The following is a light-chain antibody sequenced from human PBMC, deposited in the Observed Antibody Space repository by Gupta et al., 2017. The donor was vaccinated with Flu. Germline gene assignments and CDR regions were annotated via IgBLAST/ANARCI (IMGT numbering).Light chain of an antibody. V-gene: IGKV4-1*01. Sequence: DIVMTQSPDSLAVSLGERATINCKSSQSVFYSSNNKNYLFWYPQKPGHPPKLLIYWASTRESGVPDRFSGSGSGTDFTLTISRLQAEDVAVYYCRKTFGQGTK. CDR1: QSVFYSSNNKNY. CDR3: RKT. CDR2: WAS. J-gene: IGKJ1*01.